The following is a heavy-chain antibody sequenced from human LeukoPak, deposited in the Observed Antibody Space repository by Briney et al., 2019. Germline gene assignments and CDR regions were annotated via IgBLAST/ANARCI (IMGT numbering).Heavy chain of an antibody. V-gene: IGHV4-30-2*01. D-gene: IGHD3-22*01. CDR3: ARAGGYDSRGAFDI. J-gene: IGHJ3*02. CDR2: IYHSGST. Sequence: SQTLSLTCAVSGGSISSGGYSWSWIRQPPGKGLEWIGYIYHSGSTYYNPSLKSRVTISVDRSKNQFSLKLSSVTAADTAVYYCARAGGYDSRGAFDIWGQGTMVTVSS. CDR1: GGSISSGGYS.